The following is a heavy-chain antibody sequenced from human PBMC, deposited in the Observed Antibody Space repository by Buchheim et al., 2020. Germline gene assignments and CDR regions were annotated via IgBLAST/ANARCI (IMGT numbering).Heavy chain of an antibody. CDR2: ISYDGSNK. D-gene: IGHD6-19*01. CDR1: GFTFSSYA. Sequence: QVQLVESGRGVVQPGRSLRLSCAASGFTFSSYAMHWVRQAPGKGLEWVAVISYDGSNKYYADSVKGRFTISRDNSKNTLYLQMNSLRAEDTAVYYCARDVRAVAGYFDYWGQGTL. J-gene: IGHJ4*02. V-gene: IGHV3-30-3*01. CDR3: ARDVRAVAGYFDY.